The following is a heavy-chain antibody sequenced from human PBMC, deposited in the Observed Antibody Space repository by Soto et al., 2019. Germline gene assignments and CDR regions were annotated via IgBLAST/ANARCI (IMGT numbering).Heavy chain of an antibody. CDR2: IIPMFDTV. CDR3: ARGEMGTMWKLDY. CDR1: GGTFSTFA. J-gene: IGHJ4*02. V-gene: IGHV1-69*06. D-gene: IGHD7-27*01. Sequence: QVQLVQSGAEVKKPGSSVKVSCKASGGTFSTFAISWVRQAPGQGLEWMGNIIPMFDTVSYAPNFKGRVTITADKSTMKANMELSSLRSENTAVYNCARGEMGTMWKLDYWGQGTLVTASS.